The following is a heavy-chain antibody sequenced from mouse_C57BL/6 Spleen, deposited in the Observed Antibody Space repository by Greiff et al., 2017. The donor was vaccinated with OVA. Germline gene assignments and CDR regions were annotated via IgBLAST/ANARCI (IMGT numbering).Heavy chain of an antibody. V-gene: IGHV8-12*01. D-gene: IGHD1-1*01. CDR1: GFSLSTSGMG. Sequence: QVTLIESGPGILQPSQSLSLSCSFSGFSLSTSGMGLSWLRPPSGMGLEWLAHFYWDDDKRYNPSLKRRLTISKDTSRNQVFLKITSVDTADTATDSCAGRGYYGSSDVYFDDWGKGTTLTVSS. CDR3: AGRGYYGSSDVYFDD. CDR2: FYWDDDK. J-gene: IGHJ2*01.